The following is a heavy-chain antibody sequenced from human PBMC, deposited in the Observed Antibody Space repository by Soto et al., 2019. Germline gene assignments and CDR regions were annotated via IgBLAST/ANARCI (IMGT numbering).Heavy chain of an antibody. Sequence: SETLSLTCAVYGGSFSGYYWSWIRQPPGKGLEWIGEINHSGSTNYNPSLKSRVTISVDTSRNQFSLKLSSVTAADTAVYYCARAYYDTSGXSLDPWGQGTLVTVS. V-gene: IGHV4-34*01. CDR1: GGSFSGYY. CDR3: ARAYYDTSGXSLDP. J-gene: IGHJ5*02. D-gene: IGHD3-22*01. CDR2: INHSGST.